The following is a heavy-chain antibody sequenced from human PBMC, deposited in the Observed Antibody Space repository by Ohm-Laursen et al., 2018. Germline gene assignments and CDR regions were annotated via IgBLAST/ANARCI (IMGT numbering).Heavy chain of an antibody. CDR1: GGSISSYY. J-gene: IGHJ4*02. V-gene: IGHV4-59*01. CDR3: ARSRTLDC. CDR2: IYYSGST. D-gene: IGHD3/OR15-3a*01. Sequence: SETLSLTWTVSGGSISSYYWSWIRQPPGKGLEWIGYIYYSGSTNYNPSLKSRVTISVDTSKNQFSLNLGSVTAADTAVYYCARSRTLDCWGQGTLVTVSS.